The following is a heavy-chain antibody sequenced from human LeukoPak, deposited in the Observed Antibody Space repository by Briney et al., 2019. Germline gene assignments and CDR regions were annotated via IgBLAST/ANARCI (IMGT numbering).Heavy chain of an antibody. CDR2: INSDASIT. CDR1: GFTFSSSW. J-gene: IGHJ4*02. CDR3: ARDLGWA. V-gene: IGHV3-74*01. Sequence: GGSLRLSCAASGFTFSSSWMVWVRQAPGKGLVCVSRINSDASITSYTDSVKGRFTISRDNAKNTVYLQMNSLRAEDTAVYYCARDLGWAWGQGTLVTVSS. D-gene: IGHD6-19*01.